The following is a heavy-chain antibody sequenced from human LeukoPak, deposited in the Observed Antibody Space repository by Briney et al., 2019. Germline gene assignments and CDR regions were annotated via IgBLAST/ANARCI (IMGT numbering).Heavy chain of an antibody. CDR2: IRDKANNFAT. V-gene: IGHV3-73*01. CDR3: TRSDSSGPSYYYYGMDV. Sequence: GGSLRLSCAASGFIFSDSAMHWVRQASGKGLEWVGRIRDKANNFATAYAASVKGRFTISRDDSKNTAYLQMNSLKTEDTAVYYCTRSDSSGPSYYYYGMDVWGQGTTVTVSS. J-gene: IGHJ6*02. D-gene: IGHD3-22*01. CDR1: GFIFSDSA.